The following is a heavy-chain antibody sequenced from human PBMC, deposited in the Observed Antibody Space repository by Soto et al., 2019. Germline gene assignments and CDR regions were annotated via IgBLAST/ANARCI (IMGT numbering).Heavy chain of an antibody. J-gene: IGHJ6*02. CDR1: RFTFSSYG. Sequence: GGSLRLSCAASRFTFSSYGMHWVRQAPGKGLEWVAVIWYDGSNKYYADSVKGRFTISRDNSKNTLYLQMNSLRAEDTAVYYCARNIPAPEYYYYYYGMDVWGQGTTVTVSS. CDR3: ARNIPAPEYYYYYYGMDV. CDR2: IWYDGSNK. V-gene: IGHV3-33*01.